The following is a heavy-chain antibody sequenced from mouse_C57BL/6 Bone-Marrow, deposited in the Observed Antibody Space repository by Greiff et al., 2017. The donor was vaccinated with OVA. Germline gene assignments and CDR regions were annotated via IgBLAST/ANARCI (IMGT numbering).Heavy chain of an antibody. CDR2: IWGVGST. CDR3: ASGLLPFAY. D-gene: IGHD1-1*01. J-gene: IGHJ3*01. Sequence: VKVVESGPGLVAPSQSLSITCTVSGFSLTSYGVDWVRQSPGKGLEWLGVIWGVGSTNYNSALKSRLSISKDNSKSQVFLKMNSLQTDDTAMYYCASGLLPFAYWGQGTLVTVSA. CDR1: GFSLTSYG. V-gene: IGHV2-6*01.